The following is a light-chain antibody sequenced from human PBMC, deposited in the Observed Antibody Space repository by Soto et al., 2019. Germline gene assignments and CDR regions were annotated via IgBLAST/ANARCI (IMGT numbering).Light chain of an antibody. CDR1: SSDVGSYNL. V-gene: IGLV2-23*01. J-gene: IGLJ1*01. CDR3: CSYAGSSTLSYV. Sequence: SVLTQPASLSGSPGQSITISCTGTSSDVGSYNLVSWYQQHPGKAPKLMIYEGSKRPSGVSNRFSGSKSGNTASLTISGLQAADEADYYCCSYAGSSTLSYVFGTGTKVTVL. CDR2: EGS.